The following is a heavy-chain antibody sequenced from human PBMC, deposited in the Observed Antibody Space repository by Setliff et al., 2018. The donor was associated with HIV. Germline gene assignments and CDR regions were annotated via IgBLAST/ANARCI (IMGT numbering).Heavy chain of an antibody. CDR3: ARYAASGTGWFDP. J-gene: IGHJ5*02. V-gene: IGHV1-8*02. D-gene: IGHD2-8*02. Sequence: ASVKVSCKASGYTFTSYGISWVRQATGQGLEWMGWMNPNNGNTGYAEKFQGRVTMTRDTSISTAYMELSSLRSDDTAVYYCARYAASGTGWFDPWGQGTQVTVSS. CDR2: MNPNNGNT. CDR1: GYTFTSYG.